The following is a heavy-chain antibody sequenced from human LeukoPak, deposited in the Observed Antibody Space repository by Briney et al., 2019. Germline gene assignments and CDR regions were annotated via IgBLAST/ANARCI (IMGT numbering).Heavy chain of an antibody. V-gene: IGHV4-61*02. CDR3: ARRSPIVAAGDAFDI. D-gene: IGHD6-25*01. CDR2: IYASGT. Sequence: PSQTLSLTCTVSGGSISSGTFHWSWIRPPAGKGLEWIGRIYASGTTYSPSLQSRVTISLDRSENQFSLRLGSVTAADTAVYYCARRSPIVAAGDAFDIWGQGTMVTVSS. CDR1: GGSISSGTFH. J-gene: IGHJ3*02.